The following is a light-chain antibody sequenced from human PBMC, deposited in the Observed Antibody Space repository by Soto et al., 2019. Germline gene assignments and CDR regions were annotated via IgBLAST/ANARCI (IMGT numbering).Light chain of an antibody. CDR3: QQLNSYPFT. J-gene: IGKJ3*01. Sequence: DIQLTQATSFLSASVGDRVTITCRASQGISSYLAWYQQKPGKAPKLLIYAASTLQSGVPSRFSGSGSGTEFTLTISSLQPEDCETYYCQQLNSYPFTFGPGNKVDI. CDR2: AAS. V-gene: IGKV1-9*01. CDR1: QGISSY.